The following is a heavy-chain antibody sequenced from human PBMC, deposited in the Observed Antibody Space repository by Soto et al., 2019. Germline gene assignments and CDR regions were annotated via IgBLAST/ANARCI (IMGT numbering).Heavy chain of an antibody. CDR2: IKPDVSEK. V-gene: IGHV3-7*02. D-gene: IGHD3-3*01. CDR3: ARGLEEWARPTVI. Sequence: LTLSCRASGFTFSTHWLSCFRQAPGPGQEWVANIKPDVSEKSYVDFVKGRFTSARDNAKNTLYLQMHSLRAEDTAVYYCARGLEEWARPTVIWGQGTLVSVSS. J-gene: IGHJ3*02. CDR1: GFTFSTHW.